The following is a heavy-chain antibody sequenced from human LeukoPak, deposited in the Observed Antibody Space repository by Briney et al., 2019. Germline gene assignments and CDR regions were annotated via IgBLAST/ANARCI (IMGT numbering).Heavy chain of an antibody. CDR2: ITSSSSNI. CDR3: ARDQYYYDSSGYSY. Sequence: GGSLRLSCAASGFTFSSYDMNWVRRAPGKGLEWVSYITSSSSNIYYADSVKGRFTISRDNAKNSLYLQMNSLRAEDTAVYYCARDQYYYDSSGYSYWGQGTLVTVSS. V-gene: IGHV3-48*01. CDR1: GFTFSSYD. J-gene: IGHJ4*02. D-gene: IGHD3-22*01.